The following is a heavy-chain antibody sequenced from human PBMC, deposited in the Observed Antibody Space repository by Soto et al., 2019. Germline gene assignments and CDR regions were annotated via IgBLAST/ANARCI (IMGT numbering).Heavy chain of an antibody. Sequence: GGSLRLSCAASGFTFSSYGMHWVRQAPGKGLEWVAVISYDGSNKYYADSVKGRFTISRDNSKNTLYLQMNSLRAEGTAVYYCAKDYDSSGYSPSPWGQGTLVTVSS. D-gene: IGHD3-22*01. J-gene: IGHJ5*02. CDR2: ISYDGSNK. CDR3: AKDYDSSGYSPSP. V-gene: IGHV3-30*18. CDR1: GFTFSSYG.